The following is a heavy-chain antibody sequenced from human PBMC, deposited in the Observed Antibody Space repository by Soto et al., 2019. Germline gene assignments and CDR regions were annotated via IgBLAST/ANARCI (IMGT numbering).Heavy chain of an antibody. CDR2: IFYSGST. CDR3: ATMGTPVTGLYYFDY. CDR1: SGSISSTIYS. Sequence: SETLSLTCTVSSGSISSTIYSWDWIRQPPGKGLEWIGSIFYSGSTYYNPSLKSRVTISVDTSKNQFSLTLTSVTAADTAVYYCATMGTPVTGLYYFDYWGQGTLVTVSS. V-gene: IGHV4-39*01. D-gene: IGHD4-17*01. J-gene: IGHJ4*02.